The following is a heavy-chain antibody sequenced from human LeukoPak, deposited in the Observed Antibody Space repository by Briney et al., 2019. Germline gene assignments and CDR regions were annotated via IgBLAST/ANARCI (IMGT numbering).Heavy chain of an antibody. Sequence: GGSLRLSCAASGFTFSSYEMNWVRQAPGKGLEGVSYISSSGSTIYYADSVKGRFTISRDNAKNSLYLQMNGLRAEDTAVYYCARDRGITMVRGVRYYYYGMDVWGQGTTVTVSS. CDR2: ISSSGSTI. CDR1: GFTFSSYE. D-gene: IGHD3-10*01. CDR3: ARDRGITMVRGVRYYYYGMDV. V-gene: IGHV3-48*03. J-gene: IGHJ6*02.